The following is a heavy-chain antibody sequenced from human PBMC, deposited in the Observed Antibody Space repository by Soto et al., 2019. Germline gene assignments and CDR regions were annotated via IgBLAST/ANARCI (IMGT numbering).Heavy chain of an antibody. D-gene: IGHD4-17*01. V-gene: IGHV5-51*01. Sequence: GESLKISCKGSGYSFTSYWIDWVRQMPGKGLEWMGIIYPGDSDTRYSPSFQGQVTISADKTISTASLQWSSLKASDNAMYYCARHEVAYGGNYYYYYGMDVWGQGTTVTVSS. CDR3: ARHEVAYGGNYYYYYGMDV. CDR2: IYPGDSDT. J-gene: IGHJ6*02. CDR1: GYSFTSYW.